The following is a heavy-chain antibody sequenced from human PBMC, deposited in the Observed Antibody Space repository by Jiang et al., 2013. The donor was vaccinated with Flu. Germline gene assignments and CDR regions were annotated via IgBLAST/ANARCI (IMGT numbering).Heavy chain of an antibody. CDR3: ARQPGYSSPRGVRYGMDV. Sequence: SGAEVKKPGASVKVSCKASGYTFTSYAMHWVRQAPGQRLEWMGWINAGNGNTKYSQKFQGRVTITRDTSASTAYMELSSLRSEDTAVYYCARQPGYSSPRGVRYGMDVWGQGTTVTVSS. CDR1: GYTFTSYA. J-gene: IGHJ6*02. CDR2: INAGNGNT. D-gene: IGHD6-13*01. V-gene: IGHV1-3*01.